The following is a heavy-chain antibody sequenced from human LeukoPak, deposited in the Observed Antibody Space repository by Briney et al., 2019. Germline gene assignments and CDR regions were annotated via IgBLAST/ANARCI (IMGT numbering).Heavy chain of an antibody. CDR1: GFTFNTYT. J-gene: IGHJ4*02. D-gene: IGHD6-13*01. CDR3: AKGLHSSSWYSDS. V-gene: IGHV3-23*01. CDR2: ITGNGVST. Sequence: GGSLRLSCAASGFTFNTYTMNWVRPVPWKGLEWVSLITGNGVSTYYADSVEGRFTISRDTSKNTLYLQMNSLRAEDTAVYYCAKGLHSSSWYSDSWGQGTLVTVSS.